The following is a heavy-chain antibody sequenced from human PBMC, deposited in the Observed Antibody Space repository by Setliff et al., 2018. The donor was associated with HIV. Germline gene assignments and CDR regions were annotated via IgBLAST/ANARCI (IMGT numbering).Heavy chain of an antibody. CDR3: ARRIYGNNPYFDY. Sequence: PSETLSLTCAVYGGSFSGYNWSWIRQPPGKGLEWIGEINHSGSTNYNPSLKSRVTISVDTSQNQFSLKLSSVTAADTAIYYCARRIYGNNPYFDYWSQGALVTVSS. V-gene: IGHV4-34*01. J-gene: IGHJ4*02. CDR2: INHSGST. CDR1: GGSFSGYN. D-gene: IGHD4-17*01.